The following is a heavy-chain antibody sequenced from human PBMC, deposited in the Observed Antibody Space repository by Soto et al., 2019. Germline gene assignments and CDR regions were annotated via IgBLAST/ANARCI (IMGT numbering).Heavy chain of an antibody. Sequence: GGSLRLSCAASGFTFSRYAMSWVRQAPGKGLEWVSAISGSGGSTYYADSVKGRFTISRDNSKNTLYLQMNSLRAEDTAVYYCATSPVVLWFGDPCYWGQGTLVTVSS. CDR1: GFTFSRYA. CDR3: ATSPVVLWFGDPCY. D-gene: IGHD3-10*01. CDR2: ISGSGGST. V-gene: IGHV3-23*01. J-gene: IGHJ4*02.